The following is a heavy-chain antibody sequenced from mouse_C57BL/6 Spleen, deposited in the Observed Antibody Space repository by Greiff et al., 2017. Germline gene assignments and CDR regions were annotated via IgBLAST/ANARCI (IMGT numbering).Heavy chain of an antibody. CDR3: ARSGYDPYYFDY. CDR1: GYAFSSSW. CDR2: IYPGDGDT. V-gene: IGHV1-82*01. J-gene: IGHJ2*01. D-gene: IGHD2-2*01. Sequence: QVQLQQSGPELVKPGASVTISCKASGYAFSSSWMNWVKQRPGKGLEWIGRIYPGDGDTNYNGKFKGKATLTADKSSSTAYMQLSSLTSEDSAVYVCARSGYDPYYFDYWGQGTTLTVSS.